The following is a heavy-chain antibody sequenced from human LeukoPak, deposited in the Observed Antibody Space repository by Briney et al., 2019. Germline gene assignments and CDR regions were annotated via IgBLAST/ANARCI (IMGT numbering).Heavy chain of an antibody. Sequence: ASVKVSCKASGYTFTGYYMHWVRHAPGQGLEWMGRINPNNGGTNYAQKFQGRVTMTRDTSISTAYMELSRLRSDDTAVYYCARDRSSSSWYSDFDYWGQGTLVTVSP. D-gene: IGHD6-13*01. CDR1: GYTFTGYY. CDR3: ARDRSSSSWYSDFDY. J-gene: IGHJ4*02. V-gene: IGHV1-2*06. CDR2: INPNNGGT.